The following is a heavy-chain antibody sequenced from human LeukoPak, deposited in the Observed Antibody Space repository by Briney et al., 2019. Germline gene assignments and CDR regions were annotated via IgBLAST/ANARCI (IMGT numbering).Heavy chain of an antibody. CDR1: GFTFSTYA. V-gene: IGHV3-30*04. D-gene: IGHD3-10*01. CDR3: AAFGSGSSHDTFDI. J-gene: IGHJ3*02. Sequence: PGRSLRLSCAASGFTFSTYAMHWVRQAPGKGLEWVAVISYDGSNKIYADSVKGRFTISRDNAKNSLYLQMNSLRVEDTAVFYCAAFGSGSSHDTFDIWGQGTMVTVSS. CDR2: ISYDGSNK.